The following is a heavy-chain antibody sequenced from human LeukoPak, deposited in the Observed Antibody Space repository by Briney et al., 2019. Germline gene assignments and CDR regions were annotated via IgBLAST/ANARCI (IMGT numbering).Heavy chain of an antibody. Sequence: ASVKVSCKASGYTFTAYYMHWVRQAPGQGLEWMAWINPNSGVTNYAQKFQGWVTMTRDTSISTGYMERSRLRSDETAVYYCARDLGYCSGSSCYWGYYFDYWGQGTLVTVSS. CDR2: INPNSGVT. CDR3: ARDLGYCSGSSCYWGYYFDY. CDR1: GYTFTAYY. V-gene: IGHV1-2*04. D-gene: IGHD2-15*01. J-gene: IGHJ4*02.